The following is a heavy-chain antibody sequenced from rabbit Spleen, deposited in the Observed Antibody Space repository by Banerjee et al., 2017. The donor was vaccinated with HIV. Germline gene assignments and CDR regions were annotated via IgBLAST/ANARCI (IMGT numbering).Heavy chain of an antibody. D-gene: IGHD7-1*01. V-gene: IGHV1S40*01. J-gene: IGHJ6*01. CDR1: GFDFISSDY. Sequence: QALLEDWGGLLEPPASLTLPCNAAGFDFISSDYMCCVRRAPGKGLEWISCIVGSSSGFNYSATWAKGRFTCSKTSSTTVTIQMYSLTVADTATYFCARDTATSFSSYGMDLWGPGTLVTVS. CDR3: ARDTATSFSSYGMDL. CDR2: IVGSSSGFN.